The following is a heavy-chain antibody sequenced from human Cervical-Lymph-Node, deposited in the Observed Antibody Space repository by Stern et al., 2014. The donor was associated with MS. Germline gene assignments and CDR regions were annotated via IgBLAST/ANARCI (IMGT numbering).Heavy chain of an antibody. D-gene: IGHD2-8*01. V-gene: IGHV3-30*03. CDR3: ARDYEDTSMLFDH. J-gene: IGHJ4*02. CDR2: ISYDGNHK. CDR1: VFTFSSYG. Sequence: VQLVESEGAVVQPGRSLRLSWAASVFTFSSYGMHWVRQARGKGMGWVTVISYDGNHKYYASSVKGRFTISRDNSKNTLHLQMNSVTPDDTAIYYCARDYEDTSMLFDHWGQGTLVTVSS.